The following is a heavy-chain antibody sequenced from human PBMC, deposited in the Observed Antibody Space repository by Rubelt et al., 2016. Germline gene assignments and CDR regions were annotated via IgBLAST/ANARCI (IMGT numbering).Heavy chain of an antibody. CDR2: TYYKSKWYN. CDR3: ARTTGPIDC. V-gene: IGHV6-1*01. D-gene: IGHD1-1*01. J-gene: IGHJ4*02. Sequence: VSSNSATWIWIRQSPSRGLEWLGRTYYKSKWYNDYAVSVKSRISINPDTSKNQFSLHLNSVTPEDTAVYYCARTTGPIDCWGQGTLVTVSS. CDR1: VSSNSAT.